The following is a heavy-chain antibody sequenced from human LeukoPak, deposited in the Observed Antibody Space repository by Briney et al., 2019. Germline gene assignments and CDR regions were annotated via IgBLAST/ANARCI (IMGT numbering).Heavy chain of an antibody. Sequence: GGSLRLSCAASGFTFSSYAMHWVRQAPGRGLEWVAVISYDGSNKCYANSVKGRFTISRDNSKNTLYLQMNSLRAEDTAVYYCASGSRDGYNWYYWGQGTLVTVSS. D-gene: IGHD5-12*01. V-gene: IGHV3-30-3*01. CDR2: ISYDGSNK. CDR1: GFTFSSYA. CDR3: ASGSRDGYNWYY. J-gene: IGHJ4*02.